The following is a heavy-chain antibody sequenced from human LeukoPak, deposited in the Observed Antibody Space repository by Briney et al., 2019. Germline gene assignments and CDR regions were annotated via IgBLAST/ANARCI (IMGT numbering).Heavy chain of an antibody. CDR3: ARGAEYYAIWRGYAGYSDY. D-gene: IGHD3-3*01. Sequence: SETLSLTCTVSGYSISSGYYWGWIRQPPGKGLEWIGSIYHSGSTYYNPSLKSRVTISVDTSKNQFSLKLTSVTAADTAVYFCARGAEYYAIWRGYAGYSDYWGQGISVTVSS. CDR2: IYHSGST. CDR1: GYSISSGYY. J-gene: IGHJ4*02. V-gene: IGHV4-38-2*02.